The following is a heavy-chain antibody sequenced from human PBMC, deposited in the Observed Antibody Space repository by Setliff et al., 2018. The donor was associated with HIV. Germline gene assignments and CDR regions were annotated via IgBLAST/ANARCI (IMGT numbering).Heavy chain of an antibody. CDR3: ARGNPDYDILTGYWSHYFDY. V-gene: IGHV4-4*02. CDR1: GGSISSSNW. CDR2: IYHSGST. D-gene: IGHD3-9*01. J-gene: IGHJ4*02. Sequence: SETLSLTCAVSGGSISSSNWWRWVRQPPGKGLEWIGEIYHSGSTNYNASLKSRVTISVDKSKNQFSLKLNSVTAADTAVYYCARGNPDYDILTGYWSHYFDYWGQGTLVTVSS.